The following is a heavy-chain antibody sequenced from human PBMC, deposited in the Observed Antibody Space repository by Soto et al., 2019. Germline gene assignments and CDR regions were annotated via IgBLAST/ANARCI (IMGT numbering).Heavy chain of an antibody. J-gene: IGHJ4*02. CDR3: ARRGSGSYSDY. CDR1: GGSISSGGYS. Sequence: SETLSLTCAVSGGSISSGGYSWSWIRQPPGKGLEWLGTIYYSGSTYYNPSLKSRVTISVDTSKNQFSLKLSSVTAADTAVYYCARRGSGSYSDYWGQGTLVTVSS. V-gene: IGHV4-30-2*03. D-gene: IGHD3-10*01. CDR2: IYYSGST.